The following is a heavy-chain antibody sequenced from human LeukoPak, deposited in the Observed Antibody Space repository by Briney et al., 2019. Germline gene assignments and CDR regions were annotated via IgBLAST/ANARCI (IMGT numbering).Heavy chain of an antibody. CDR1: GYTFTSYG. D-gene: IGHD2-15*01. J-gene: IGHJ6*03. CDR3: ARGGYCSGGSCSEYYYYYMDV. V-gene: IGHV1-18*01. Sequence: GASVKVSCKASGYTFTSYGISWVRQAPGQGLEWMGWISAYNGNTNYAQKLQGRVTMTTDTSTSTAYMELRSLRSDDTAVYYCARGGYCSGGSCSEYYYYYMDVWGKGTTVTVSS. CDR2: ISAYNGNT.